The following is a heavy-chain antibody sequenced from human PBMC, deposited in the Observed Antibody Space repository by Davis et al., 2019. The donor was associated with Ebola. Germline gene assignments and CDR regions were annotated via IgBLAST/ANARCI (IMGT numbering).Heavy chain of an antibody. CDR2: MNPNSGNT. D-gene: IGHD2-15*01. CDR3: ARARVVVAAIVYYYYGMDV. J-gene: IGHJ6*04. Sequence: ASVKVSCKASGYTFTGYYMHWVRQAPGQGLEWMGWMNPNSGNTGYAQKFQGRVTMTRNTSISTAYMELSSLRSEDTAAYYCARARVVVAAIVYYYYGMDVWGKGTTVTVSS. CDR1: GYTFTGYY. V-gene: IGHV1-8*02.